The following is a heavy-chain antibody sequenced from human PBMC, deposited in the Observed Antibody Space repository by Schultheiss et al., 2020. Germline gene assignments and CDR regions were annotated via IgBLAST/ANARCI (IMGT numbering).Heavy chain of an antibody. J-gene: IGHJ4*02. Sequence: SATLSLTCTVSGGSISSYYWSWIRQPPGKGLEWIGEINHSGSTNYNPSLKSRVTISVDTSKNQFSLKLSSVTAADTAVYYCAGSGYFGGYWGQGTLVTVYS. CDR3: AGSGYFGGY. V-gene: IGHV4-34*01. D-gene: IGHD3-22*01. CDR2: INHSGST. CDR1: GGSISSYY.